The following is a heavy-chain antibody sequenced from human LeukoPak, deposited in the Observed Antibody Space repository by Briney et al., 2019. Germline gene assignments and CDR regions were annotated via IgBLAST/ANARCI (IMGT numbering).Heavy chain of an antibody. CDR1: GGSISSYY. CDR3: ARTSAAGFDY. D-gene: IGHD6-13*01. CDR2: IYYSAST. Sequence: SETLSLTCTVSGGSISSYYWSWLRQPPGKGLEWIGSIYYSASTNYNPSLKSRVTISVDTSKTQFSLKLSSVTAADTAVYYCARTSAAGFDYWGQGTLVTVSS. J-gene: IGHJ4*02. V-gene: IGHV4-59*08.